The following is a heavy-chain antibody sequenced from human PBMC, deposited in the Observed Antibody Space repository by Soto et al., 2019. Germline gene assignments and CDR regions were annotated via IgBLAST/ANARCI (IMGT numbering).Heavy chain of an antibody. CDR2: IYNSGST. CDR3: ARGYRTSWYWFDL. Sequence: QAQLQESGPGPVKPSETLSLTCTVSGGSVSGGTHYWSWIRQPPGKGLEWIGYIYNSGSTNYNPSLKCRVTISVDTSKNQFSLKLSSVTAADTAVYYCARGYRTSWYWFDLWGRGTLVTVSS. D-gene: IGHD6-13*01. CDR1: GGSVSGGTHY. V-gene: IGHV4-61*01. J-gene: IGHJ2*01.